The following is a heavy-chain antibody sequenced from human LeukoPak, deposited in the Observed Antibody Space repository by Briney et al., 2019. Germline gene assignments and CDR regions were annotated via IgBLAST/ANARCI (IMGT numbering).Heavy chain of an antibody. D-gene: IGHD2-21*02. CDR3: ITDPIVVVTAVWFDP. Sequence: GGSLRLSCAASGFTFSNAWMSWVRQAPGKGLEWVGRIKSKTDGGTTDYAAPVKGRFTISRGDSKNTLYLQMNSLKTEDTAVYYCITDPIVVVTAVWFDPWGQGTLVTVSS. CDR1: GFTFSNAW. J-gene: IGHJ5*02. V-gene: IGHV3-15*01. CDR2: IKSKTDGGTT.